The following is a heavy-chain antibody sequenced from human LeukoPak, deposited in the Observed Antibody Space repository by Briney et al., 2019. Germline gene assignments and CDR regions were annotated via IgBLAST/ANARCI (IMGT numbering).Heavy chain of an antibody. CDR1: GFTVSSHY. CDR2: IYNSGST. Sequence: GGSLRLSCAASGFTVSSHYTSWVRQAPGKGLEWVSVIYNSGSTYYADSVKGRFTISRDNSKNTLYLQINSLRAEDTAVYYCARDREHYDFWSGFANYGMDVWGQGTTITVSS. D-gene: IGHD3-3*01. J-gene: IGHJ6*02. V-gene: IGHV3-66*03. CDR3: ARDREHYDFWSGFANYGMDV.